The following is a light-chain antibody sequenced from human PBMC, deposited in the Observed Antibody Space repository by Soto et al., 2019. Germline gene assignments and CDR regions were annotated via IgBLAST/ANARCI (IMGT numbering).Light chain of an antibody. Sequence: QSALTQPASVSGSPGQSITISCTGTSSDVGIYNYVSWYQQHPGKAPQVMIYDVTNRPSGVSNRFSGSKSGNTASLTISGLQTEDEADYYCGSYTSSSTVVFGGGTKLTVL. V-gene: IGLV2-14*01. CDR1: SSDVGIYNY. CDR3: GSYTSSSTVV. CDR2: DVT. J-gene: IGLJ2*01.